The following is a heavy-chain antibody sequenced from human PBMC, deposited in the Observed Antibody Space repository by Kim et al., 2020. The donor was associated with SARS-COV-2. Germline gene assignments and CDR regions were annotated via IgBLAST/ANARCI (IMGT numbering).Heavy chain of an antibody. CDR3: AKDNDRERSLFDS. D-gene: IGHD3-10*02. CDR1: GFTFSNYS. V-gene: IGHV3-23*01. CDR2: ISGSGGSS. Sequence: GGSLRLSCAASGFTFSNYSMSWVRQAPGKGLEWVSGISGSGGSSYYADSVKGRFTISRDNSKNTPYLQMNSLRAEDTAVYFCAKDNDRERSLFDSWGQGTLVTVSS. J-gene: IGHJ4*02.